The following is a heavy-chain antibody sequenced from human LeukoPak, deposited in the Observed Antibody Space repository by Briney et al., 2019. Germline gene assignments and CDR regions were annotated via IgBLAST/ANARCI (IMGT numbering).Heavy chain of an antibody. CDR3: ARDFYDYVWGSYRLIPYFDY. CDR1: GYTFTSYG. D-gene: IGHD3-16*02. CDR2: ISAYNGNT. J-gene: IGHJ4*02. Sequence: ASVKVSCKASGYTFTSYGISWVRQAPGQGLEWMGWISAYNGNTNYAQKLQGRVTMTTDTSTSTAYMELRSLRSDDTAVYYCARDFYDYVWGSYRLIPYFDYWGQGTLVTVSS. V-gene: IGHV1-18*01.